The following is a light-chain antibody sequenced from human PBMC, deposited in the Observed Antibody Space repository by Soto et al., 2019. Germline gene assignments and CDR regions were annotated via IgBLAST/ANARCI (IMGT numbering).Light chain of an antibody. CDR2: EVN. Sequence: QSALTQPPSASGSPGQSITISCTGNRSDVGGYNYVSWHQQHPGKAPKLMIYEVNKRPSGVPDRFSGSKSGNTASLTVSGLQAEDEADYYCISYVGSNSVIFGGGTKLTVL. V-gene: IGLV2-8*01. J-gene: IGLJ2*01. CDR3: ISYVGSNSVI. CDR1: RSDVGGYNY.